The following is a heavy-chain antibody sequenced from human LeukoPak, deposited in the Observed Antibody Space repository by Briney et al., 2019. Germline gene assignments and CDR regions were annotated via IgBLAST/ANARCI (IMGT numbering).Heavy chain of an antibody. CDR3: ARGTSTVTTTIDY. CDR1: GGSISSYY. D-gene: IGHD4-17*01. V-gene: IGHV4-59*01. Sequence: PSETLSLTCTVSGGSISSYYWSWIRQPPGKGLEWIGYIYYSGSTNYNPSLKSRVTISVDTSKNQFSPKLSSVTAADTAVYYCARGTSTVTTTIDYWGQGTLVTVSS. J-gene: IGHJ4*02. CDR2: IYYSGST.